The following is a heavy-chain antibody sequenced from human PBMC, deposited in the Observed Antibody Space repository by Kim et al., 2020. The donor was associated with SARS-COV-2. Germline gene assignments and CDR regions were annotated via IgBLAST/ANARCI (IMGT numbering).Heavy chain of an antibody. CDR2: ISYDGSNK. V-gene: IGHV3-30*18. CDR1: GFTFSSYG. D-gene: IGHD6-13*01. J-gene: IGHJ4*02. Sequence: GGSLRLSCAASGFTFSSYGMHWVRQAPGKGLEWVAVISYDGSNKYYADSVKGRFTISRDNSKNTLYLQMNSLRAEDTAVYYCAKIGTAAAAHDFDYWGQGTLVTVSS. CDR3: AKIGTAAAAHDFDY.